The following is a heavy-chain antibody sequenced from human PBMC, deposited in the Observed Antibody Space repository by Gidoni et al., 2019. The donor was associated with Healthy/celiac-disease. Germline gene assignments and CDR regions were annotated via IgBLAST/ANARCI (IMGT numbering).Heavy chain of an antibody. D-gene: IGHD7-27*01. J-gene: IGHJ4*02. Sequence: QVQLVESGGGVVQPGWPLRLSCAASGFTFSSYGMHGVRQAPGKGLEWVAIKWYDGSNKYYADSVKGRFTSSRDNSKNTLYLQMSSLRAEDTAVYYCARERANWGWRCLDYWGQGTLVTVSS. V-gene: IGHV3-33*01. CDR3: ARERANWGWRCLDY. CDR2: KWYDGSNK. CDR1: GFTFSSYG.